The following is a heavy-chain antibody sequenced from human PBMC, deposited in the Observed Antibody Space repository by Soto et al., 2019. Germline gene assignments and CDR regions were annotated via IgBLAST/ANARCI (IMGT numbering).Heavy chain of an antibody. V-gene: IGHV4-59*13. D-gene: IGHD2-15*01. CDR1: GRSISSYY. Sequence: SGTLSLTGTVAGRSISSYYWSWLRQPPGKGLEWIGYIYYSGSTNYNPSLKSRVTISVDTSKNQFSLKLSSVTAADTAVYYCARLSAKYCSGGSCNMDVWGKGTTVT. CDR2: IYYSGST. CDR3: ARLSAKYCSGGSCNMDV. J-gene: IGHJ6*03.